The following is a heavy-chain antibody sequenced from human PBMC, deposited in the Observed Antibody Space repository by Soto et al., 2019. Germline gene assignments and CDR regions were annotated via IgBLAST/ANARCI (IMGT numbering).Heavy chain of an antibody. CDR2: FYPSGKT. CDR3: ARCGLDYGMDV. D-gene: IGHD3-16*01. V-gene: IGHV4-4*07. CDR1: GGSISSYY. J-gene: IGHJ6*02. Sequence: QVQLQESGPGLVKPPETLSLTCTVSGGSISSYYWCWTRQPAGKGLEWIGRFYPSGKTTYNPSLQSRLTMSADTSRNKFSLNLTSVTAADTAVYYCARCGLDYGMDVWGQGTTVIVSS.